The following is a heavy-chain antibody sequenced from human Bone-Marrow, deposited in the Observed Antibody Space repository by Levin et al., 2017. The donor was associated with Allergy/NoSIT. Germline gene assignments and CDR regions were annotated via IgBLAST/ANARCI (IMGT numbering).Heavy chain of an antibody. CDR3: ARWDITMFGVVSQNWFAP. J-gene: IGHJ5*02. CDR1: GFPLSTSGVG. CDR2: IYWDDDK. V-gene: IGHV2-5*02. Sequence: SGPTLVKPTQTFTLTCTFSGFPLSTSGVGVGWIRQPPGKALEWLALIYWDDDKRYSPSLKSRLTITKDTSKHQVVLTMTNMDPVDTATYYGARWDITMFGVVSQNWFAPWAQGTLVTVSS. D-gene: IGHD3-3*01.